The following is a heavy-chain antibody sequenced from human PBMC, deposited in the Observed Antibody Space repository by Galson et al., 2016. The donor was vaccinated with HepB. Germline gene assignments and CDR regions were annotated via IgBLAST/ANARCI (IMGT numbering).Heavy chain of an antibody. V-gene: IGHV5-51*01. CDR3: ARHSYGSGSSYNWGWFDP. Sequence: QSGAEVKKPGESLKISCKASGYSFTSYWIAWVRQMPGKGLEWMGIIYPGDSYTTYSPSFQGQVTISADKSISTAYLQWSSLKASDTAMYYCARHSYGSGSSYNWGWFDPWGQGTLVTVSS. J-gene: IGHJ5*02. CDR2: IYPGDSYT. CDR1: GYSFTSYW. D-gene: IGHD3-10*01.